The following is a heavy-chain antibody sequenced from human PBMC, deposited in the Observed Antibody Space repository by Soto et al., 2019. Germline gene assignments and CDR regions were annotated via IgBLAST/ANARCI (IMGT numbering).Heavy chain of an antibody. V-gene: IGHV3-9*01. CDR3: ATGGRPSGWYANWFDP. J-gene: IGHJ5*02. D-gene: IGHD6-19*01. CDR1: GFTFDDYA. Sequence: GGSLRLSCAASGFTFDDYAMHWVRQAPGKGLEWVSGISWNSGSIGYADSVKGRFTISRDNAKNSLYLRMNSLRHEDTALYYCATGGRPSGWYANWFDPWGQGTLVTVYS. CDR2: ISWNSGSI.